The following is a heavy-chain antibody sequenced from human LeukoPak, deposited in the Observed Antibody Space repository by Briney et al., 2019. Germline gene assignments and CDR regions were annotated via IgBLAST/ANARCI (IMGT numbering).Heavy chain of an antibody. CDR1: GFTFSSYS. V-gene: IGHV3-48*04. Sequence: GGSLRLSCAASGFTFSSYSMNWVRQAPGKGLEWVSYISSSSSTIYYADSVKGRFTISRDNAKNSLYLQMNSLRAEDTAVYYCARPALIQLGDFDPWGQGTLVTVSS. J-gene: IGHJ5*02. D-gene: IGHD5-18*01. CDR3: ARPALIQLGDFDP. CDR2: ISSSSSTI.